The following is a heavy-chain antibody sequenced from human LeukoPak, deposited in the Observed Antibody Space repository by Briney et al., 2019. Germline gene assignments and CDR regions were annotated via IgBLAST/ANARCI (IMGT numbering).Heavy chain of an antibody. Sequence: GRSLRLSCAASGFTFSSYAMHRVGQAPGKGLEWVAVISYDGSNKYYADSVKGRFTISRDNSKNTLYLQMNSLRAEDTAVYYCARERTHYYDSSGYLDYWGQGTLVTVSS. V-gene: IGHV3-30-3*01. CDR2: ISYDGSNK. D-gene: IGHD3-22*01. J-gene: IGHJ4*02. CDR3: ARERTHYYDSSGYLDY. CDR1: GFTFSSYA.